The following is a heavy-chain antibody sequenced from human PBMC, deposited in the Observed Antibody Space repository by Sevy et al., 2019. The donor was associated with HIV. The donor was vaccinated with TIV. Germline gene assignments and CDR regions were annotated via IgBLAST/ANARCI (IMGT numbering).Heavy chain of an antibody. D-gene: IGHD6-6*01. CDR3: ARQPASIAARPSDY. V-gene: IGHV3-48*02. Sequence: GGSLRLSCAASGFTFSSYSMNWVRQAPGKGLEWVSYISSSSSTIYYADSVKGRFTMSRDNAKNSLYLQMNSLRDEDTAVYYCARQPASIAARPSDYWGQGTLVTVSS. J-gene: IGHJ4*02. CDR1: GFTFSSYS. CDR2: ISSSSSTI.